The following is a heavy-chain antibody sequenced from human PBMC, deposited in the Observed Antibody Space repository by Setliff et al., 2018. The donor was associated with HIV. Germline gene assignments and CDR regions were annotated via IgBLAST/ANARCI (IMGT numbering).Heavy chain of an antibody. CDR1: GGSISSSSYY. CDR2: IYYSGST. D-gene: IGHD3-3*01. J-gene: IGHJ6*03. CDR3: ARCYYDFWSGYYPLYYYYYMDV. V-gene: IGHV4-39*01. Sequence: PSETLSLTCTVSGGSISSSSYYWGWIRQPPGKGLEWIGSIYYSGSTYYNPSLKSRVTISVDTSKNQFSLKLSSVTAADTAVYYCARCYYDFWSGYYPLYYYYYMDVWGKGTTVTVSS.